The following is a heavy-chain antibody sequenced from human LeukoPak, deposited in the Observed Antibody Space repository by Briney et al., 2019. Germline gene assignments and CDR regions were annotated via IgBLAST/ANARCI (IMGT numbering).Heavy chain of an antibody. CDR3: AKARATIYYFDC. V-gene: IGHV3-23*01. CDR2: ISASDTST. D-gene: IGHD5-12*01. J-gene: IGHJ4*02. Sequence: GGSLRLSCAASVFTFSTFVMSWVRQAPGKGLEWVSAISASDTSTYYADSVKGRFTISRDNSKNTLYLKMNSLRAEDTAVYYCAKARATIYYFDCWGQGTLVTVSS. CDR1: VFTFSTFV.